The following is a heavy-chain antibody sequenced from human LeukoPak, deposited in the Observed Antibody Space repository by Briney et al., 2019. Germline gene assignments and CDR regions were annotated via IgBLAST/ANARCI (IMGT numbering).Heavy chain of an antibody. D-gene: IGHD5-18*01. Sequence: TGGSLRLSCAASGFTFSSYSMNWVRQAPGKGLEWVSSISSSSSYIYYADSVKGRFTISRDNAKNSLYLQMNSLRAEDTAVYYCAKLGQLWLLSYFDYWGQGTLVTVSS. J-gene: IGHJ4*02. CDR3: AKLGQLWLLSYFDY. CDR2: ISSSSSYI. CDR1: GFTFSSYS. V-gene: IGHV3-21*04.